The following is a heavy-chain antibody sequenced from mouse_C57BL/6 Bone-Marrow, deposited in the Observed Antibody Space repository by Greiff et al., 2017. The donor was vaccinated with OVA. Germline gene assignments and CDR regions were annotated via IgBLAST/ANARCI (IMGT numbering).Heavy chain of an antibody. V-gene: IGHV14-3*02. CDR2: IDPANGNT. CDR1: GFNIKDNY. J-gene: IGHJ2*01. Sequence: EVQGVESGAELVKPGASVKLSCTASGFNIKDNYMNWVRQRPEQGLEGIGRIDPANGNTEYDPKFQGKATLTADTSSTTAYLQLSSLTSADTAVYYCARLGGYYDGYWGQGTTLTVSS. CDR3: ARLGGYYDGY.